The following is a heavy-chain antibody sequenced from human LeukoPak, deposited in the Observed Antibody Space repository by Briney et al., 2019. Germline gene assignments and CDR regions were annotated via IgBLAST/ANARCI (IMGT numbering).Heavy chain of an antibody. V-gene: IGHV4-34*01. CDR1: GGSFSGYY. CDR3: ARGLLARYSYGYYYYGMDV. D-gene: IGHD5-18*01. Sequence: SETLSLTCAVYGGSFSGYYWSWIRQPPGKGLEWIGEINHSGSTNYNPSLKSRVTISVDTSKNQFSLKLSSVTAADTAVYYCARGLLARYSYGYYYYGMDVWAKGPRSPSP. J-gene: IGHJ6*02. CDR2: INHSGST.